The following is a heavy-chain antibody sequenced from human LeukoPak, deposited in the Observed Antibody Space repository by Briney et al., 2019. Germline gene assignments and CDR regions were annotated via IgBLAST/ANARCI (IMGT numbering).Heavy chain of an antibody. CDR3: ARVLYNLDAFDI. J-gene: IGHJ3*02. Sequence: GGSLRLSCAASGFIFSSYGMSWVCQAPGKGLEWVANIKKDGSEYYYVDSVKGRFTISRDNAKNSLYLQMNSLRAEDTAVYYCARVLYNLDAFDIWGQGTMVTVSS. CDR2: IKKDGSEY. D-gene: IGHD1-14*01. V-gene: IGHV3-7*03. CDR1: GFIFSSYG.